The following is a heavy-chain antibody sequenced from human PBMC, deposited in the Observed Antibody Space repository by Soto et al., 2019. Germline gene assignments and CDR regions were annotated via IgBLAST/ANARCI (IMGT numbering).Heavy chain of an antibody. D-gene: IGHD1-26*01. Sequence: GGSLRLSCAASGFTFSSYAMHWVRQAPGKGLEWVAVISYDGSNKYYADSVKGRFTISRDESTNTLYLQMNSLRAEDTAVYYCGRGRCNYCPTYYYYGMDVWGQGTTVTVSS. CDR2: ISYDGSNK. J-gene: IGHJ6*02. V-gene: IGHV3-30-3*01. CDR3: GRGRCNYCPTYYYYGMDV. CDR1: GFTFSSYA.